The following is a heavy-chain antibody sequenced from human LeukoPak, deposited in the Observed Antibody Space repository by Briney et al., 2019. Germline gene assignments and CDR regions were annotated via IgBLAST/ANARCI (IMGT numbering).Heavy chain of an antibody. Sequence: ASVKVSCKTSGYTFTRYYMQWVRQAPGHGLEWMGIINPISGTTDYAQKFQGRVTMTRDTSTSTVYMELSSLRSEDTAMYYCARLPYRDGVAQDYWGQGTLVTVSS. CDR3: ARLPYRDGVAQDY. V-gene: IGHV1-46*01. CDR2: INPISGTT. D-gene: IGHD3-16*02. CDR1: GYTFTRYY. J-gene: IGHJ4*02.